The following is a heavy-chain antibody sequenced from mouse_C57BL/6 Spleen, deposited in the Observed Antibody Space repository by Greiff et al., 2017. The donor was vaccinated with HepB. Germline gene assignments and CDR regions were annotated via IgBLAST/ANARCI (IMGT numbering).Heavy chain of an antibody. Sequence: EVMLVESGAELVRPGASVKLSCTASGFNIKDDYMHWVKQRPEQGLEWIGWIDPENGDTEYASKFQGKATITADTSSNTAYLQLSSLTSEDTAVYYCTSTKTRYYAMDYWGQGTSVTVSS. CDR3: TSTKTRYYAMDY. D-gene: IGHD2-1*01. V-gene: IGHV14-4*01. CDR1: GFNIKDDY. CDR2: IDPENGDT. J-gene: IGHJ4*01.